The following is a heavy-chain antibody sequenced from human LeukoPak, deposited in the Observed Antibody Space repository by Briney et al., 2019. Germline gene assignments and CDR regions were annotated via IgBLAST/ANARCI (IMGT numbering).Heavy chain of an antibody. D-gene: IGHD5-24*01. CDR3: ARAGKDGYNDY. Sequence: PGRSLRLSCAASGFTFSSYGMHWVRQAPGKGLEWVAVIWYDGSNKYHADSVKGRFTISRDNSKNTLYLQMNSLRAEDTAVYYCARAGKDGYNDYWGQGTLVTVSS. CDR1: GFTFSSYG. CDR2: IWYDGSNK. V-gene: IGHV3-33*01. J-gene: IGHJ4*02.